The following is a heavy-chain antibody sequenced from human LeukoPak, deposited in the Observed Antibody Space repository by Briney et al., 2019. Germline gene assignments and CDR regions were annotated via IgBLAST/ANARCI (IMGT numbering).Heavy chain of an antibody. V-gene: IGHV3-11*01. CDR2: ISSSGSTI. Sequence: GGSLRLSCAASGFTFSDYYMSWIRQAPGKGLEWVSYISSSGSTIYYADSVKGRFTISRDNAKNSLYLQMNSLRAEDTAVYYCARVRRWLQFLHNHQYYFDYWGQGTLVTVSS. CDR3: ARVRRWLQFLHNHQYYFDY. J-gene: IGHJ4*02. CDR1: GFTFSDYY. D-gene: IGHD5-24*01.